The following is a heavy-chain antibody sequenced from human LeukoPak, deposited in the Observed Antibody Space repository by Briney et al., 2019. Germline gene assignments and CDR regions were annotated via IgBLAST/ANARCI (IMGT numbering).Heavy chain of an antibody. J-gene: IGHJ4*02. D-gene: IGHD4-17*01. CDR3: AREDADYTFSFDF. Sequence: VSVKVSCKASGYTFTRNYMHWVRQAPGQGLEWMGIINHRGGSTTYAQKFQGRLTMTRDTSTSTVYMELSSLRSEDTAVYYCAREDADYTFSFDFWGQGTLVTVSS. CDR2: INHRGGST. CDR1: GYTFTRNY. V-gene: IGHV1-46*01.